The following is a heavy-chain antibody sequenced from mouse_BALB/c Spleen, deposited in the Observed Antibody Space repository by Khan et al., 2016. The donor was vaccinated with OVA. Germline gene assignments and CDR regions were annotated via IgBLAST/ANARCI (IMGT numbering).Heavy chain of an antibody. CDR1: GYSITSDYA. V-gene: IGHV3-2*02. D-gene: IGHD1-1*01. J-gene: IGHJ2*01. CDR2: ISYSGRT. CDR3: ARSETITSVGATDFDY. Sequence: EVQLQESGPGLVKPSQSLSLTCTVTGYSITSDYAWNWIRQFPGNKLEWMGYISYSGRTSYNPSLKSRISITRDTSKNQFFLQLNSVTTEDTATXYCARSETITSVGATDFDYWGQGTTLTVSS.